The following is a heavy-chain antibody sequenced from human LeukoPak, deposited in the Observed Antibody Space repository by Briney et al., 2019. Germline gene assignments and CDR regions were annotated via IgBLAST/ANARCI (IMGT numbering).Heavy chain of an antibody. J-gene: IGHJ5*02. V-gene: IGHV4-59*01. CDR2: IYDSGNT. CDR3: ARGLRIAAAGSDP. D-gene: IGHD6-13*01. CDR1: GGSISSYY. Sequence: SETLSLTCTVSGGSISSYYWSWIRQSPGKGLEWIGYIYDSGNTNYNPSLKSRVTISVDTSKNQFSLKLSSVTAADTAVYYCARGLRIAAAGSDPWGQGTLVTVSS.